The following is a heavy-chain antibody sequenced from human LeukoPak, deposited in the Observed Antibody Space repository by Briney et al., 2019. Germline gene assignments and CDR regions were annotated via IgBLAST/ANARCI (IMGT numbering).Heavy chain of an antibody. Sequence: PSETLSLTCTVSGGSISSYYWSWIRQPPGKGLEWIGYIYYSGSTNYNPSLKSRVTILVDTSKNQFSLKLSSVTAADTAVYYCARAFRSSIGAFDIWGQGTMVTVSS. CDR1: GGSISSYY. V-gene: IGHV4-59*01. D-gene: IGHD2/OR15-2a*01. J-gene: IGHJ3*02. CDR2: IYYSGST. CDR3: ARAFRSSIGAFDI.